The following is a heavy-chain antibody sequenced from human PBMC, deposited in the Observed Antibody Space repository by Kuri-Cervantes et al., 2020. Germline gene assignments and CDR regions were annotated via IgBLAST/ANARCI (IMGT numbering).Heavy chain of an antibody. CDR2: ISYDGSNK. Sequence: LSLTCAASGFTFSSYAMHWVRQAPGKGLEWVAVISYDGSNKYYADSVKGRFTISRDNSKNTLYLQMNSLRPGDTAVYYCARAGNDYYDSSGYYWASYMDVWGKGTTVTVSS. V-gene: IGHV3-30-3*01. CDR1: GFTFSSYA. CDR3: ARAGNDYYDSSGYYWASYMDV. J-gene: IGHJ6*03. D-gene: IGHD3-22*01.